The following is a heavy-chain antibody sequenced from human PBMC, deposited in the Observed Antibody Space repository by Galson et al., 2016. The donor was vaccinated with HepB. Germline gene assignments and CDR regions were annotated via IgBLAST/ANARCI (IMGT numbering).Heavy chain of an antibody. CDR3: ARLSGYCIGGVCHGHYAMDV. J-gene: IGHJ6*04. V-gene: IGHV4-39*01. CDR1: GGSVSDSSCY. Sequence: SETLSLTCTASGGSVSDSSCYWGWIRQPPGEGLEWIGSMYYSGITHYNPSLTSRVTMSVDTSKNQLSLELNSVTAADTAVYYCARLSGYCIGGVCHGHYAMDVWGKGTTVTVSS. CDR2: MYYSGIT. D-gene: IGHD2-8*02.